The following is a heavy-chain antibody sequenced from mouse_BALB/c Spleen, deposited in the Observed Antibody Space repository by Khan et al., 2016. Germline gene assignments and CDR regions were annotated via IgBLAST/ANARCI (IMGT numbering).Heavy chain of an antibody. Sequence: QVQLKQSGPGILQPSQTLSLTCSFSGFSLNNSGMGVSWIRQPSGKGLEWLAHIFWDDDRRYNPSLKSRLTVSKDTSRNQVFLKITSVDTADTATYYCARPRSTMITTGFAYWGQGTLVTVSA. CDR3: ARPRSTMITTGFAY. CDR2: IFWDDDR. D-gene: IGHD2-4*01. V-gene: IGHV8-12*01. J-gene: IGHJ3*01. CDR1: GFSLNNSGMG.